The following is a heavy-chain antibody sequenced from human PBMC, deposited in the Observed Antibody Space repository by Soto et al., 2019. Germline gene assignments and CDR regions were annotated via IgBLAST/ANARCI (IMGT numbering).Heavy chain of an antibody. J-gene: IGHJ4*02. CDR3: ARGRYGDY. CDR2: ISAHNGNT. V-gene: IGHV1-18*01. Sequence: QVHLVQSGAEVKKPGASVKVSCKGSGYGFTTYGITWVRQAPGQGLEWMAWISAHNGNTNYAQKLQGRVTVTRDTSTSTAYMELRSLRFDDPAVYYCARGRYGDYWGQGALVTVSS. CDR1: GYGFTTYG. D-gene: IGHD1-1*01.